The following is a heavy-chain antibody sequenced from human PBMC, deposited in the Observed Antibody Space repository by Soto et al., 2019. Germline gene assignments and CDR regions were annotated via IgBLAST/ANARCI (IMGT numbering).Heavy chain of an antibody. Sequence: EVQLVESGGGLVQPGGSLRLSCAASGFTFSSYWMHWVRQAPGKGLVWVSRINSDGSSTSYADSVKGRFTISRDNAKNTLYLQMNRLRAEDTAVYYCARDGGSYPGYYFDYWGKGTLVTVSS. CDR2: INSDGSST. CDR3: ARDGGSYPGYYFDY. V-gene: IGHV3-74*01. J-gene: IGHJ4*02. D-gene: IGHD1-26*01. CDR1: GFTFSSYW.